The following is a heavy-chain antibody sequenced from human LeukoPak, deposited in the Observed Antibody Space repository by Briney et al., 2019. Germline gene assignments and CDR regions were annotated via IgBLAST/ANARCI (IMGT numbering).Heavy chain of an antibody. CDR1: GFTFSIYW. J-gene: IGHJ4*02. V-gene: IGHV3-74*01. D-gene: IGHD5-24*01. CDR2: INSDGGST. CDR3: ARRIQGMAPYYFDY. Sequence: QPGGSLRLSCTASGFTFSIYWMHWVRQAPGKGLVWVSRINSDGGSTSYADSVKGRFTISRDNAKNTLYLQMNSLRAEDTAVYYCARRIQGMAPYYFDYWGQGTLVTVSS.